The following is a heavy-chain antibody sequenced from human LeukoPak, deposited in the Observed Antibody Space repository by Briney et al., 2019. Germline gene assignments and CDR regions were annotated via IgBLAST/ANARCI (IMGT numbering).Heavy chain of an antibody. J-gene: IGHJ4*02. CDR1: GFTVSSKY. CDR2: IYSGGST. CDR3: ARVDTAMGGFDY. D-gene: IGHD5-18*01. V-gene: IGHV3-66*01. Sequence: GGSLRLSCAASGFTVSSKYMSWVRQAPGKGLEWVSVIYSGGSTYYADSVKGRFTISRDSSKNTLHLQMNSLRTEDTAVYYCARVDTAMGGFDYWGQGTLVTVSS.